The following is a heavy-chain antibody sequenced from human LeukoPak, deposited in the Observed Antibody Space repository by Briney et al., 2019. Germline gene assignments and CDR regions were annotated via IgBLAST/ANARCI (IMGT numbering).Heavy chain of an antibody. CDR2: IKSDGSTT. CDR1: GFTFSSHW. D-gene: IGHD2-2*02. Sequence: GGSLRLSCAASGFTFSSHWMHRVRQAPGKGLVWVSRIKSDGSTTNYADSVKGRFTISRDNAKNTLYLQMNSLRVEDTAMYYCARGPDYTSSPYPYWGQGTLVTVSS. J-gene: IGHJ4*02. V-gene: IGHV3-74*01. CDR3: ARGPDYTSSPYPY.